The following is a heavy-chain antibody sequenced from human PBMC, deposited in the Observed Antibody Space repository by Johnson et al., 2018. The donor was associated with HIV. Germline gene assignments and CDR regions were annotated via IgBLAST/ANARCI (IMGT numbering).Heavy chain of an antibody. Sequence: EVQLVESGGGLVQPGGSLRLSCAASGFSFSTYAMSWVRQAPGKGLEWVSSISAGGGTTHYADSVKGRFTISRDNSKNTLYLQMNSLRAEDTAVYYCARESGSSGAFDIWGQGTMVTVSS. J-gene: IGHJ3*02. CDR3: ARESGSSGAFDI. CDR1: GFSFSTYA. D-gene: IGHD1-26*01. CDR2: ISAGGGTT. V-gene: IGHV3-23*04.